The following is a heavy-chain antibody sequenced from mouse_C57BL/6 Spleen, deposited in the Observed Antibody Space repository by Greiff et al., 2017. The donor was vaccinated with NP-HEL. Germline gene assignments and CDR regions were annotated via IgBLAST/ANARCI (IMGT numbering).Heavy chain of an antibody. J-gene: IGHJ4*01. V-gene: IGHV1-62-2*01. CDR3: ARHERGPDYDEGGYAMDY. D-gene: IGHD2-4*01. Sequence: QVQLQQSGAELVKPGASVKLSCKASGYTFTEYTIHWVKQRSGQGLEWIGWFYPGSGSIKYNEKFKDKATLTADKSSSTVYMELSRLTSEDTAVYFCARHERGPDYDEGGYAMDYWGQGTSVTVSS. CDR1: GYTFTEYT. CDR2: FYPGSGSI.